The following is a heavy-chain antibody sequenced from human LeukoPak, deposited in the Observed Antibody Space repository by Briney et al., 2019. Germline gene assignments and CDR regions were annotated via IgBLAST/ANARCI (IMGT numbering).Heavy chain of an antibody. CDR2: IYYSGST. V-gene: IGHV4-39*07. CDR1: GGSISSSSYY. J-gene: IGHJ4*02. CDR3: ARDCISTSCYQGIDY. Sequence: PLETLSLTCTVSGGSISSSSYYWGWIRQPPGKGLEWIGSIYYSGSTYYNPSLKSRVTISVDASKNQFSLKLSSVTAADTAVYYCARDCISTSCYQGIDYWGQGTLVTVSS. D-gene: IGHD2-2*01.